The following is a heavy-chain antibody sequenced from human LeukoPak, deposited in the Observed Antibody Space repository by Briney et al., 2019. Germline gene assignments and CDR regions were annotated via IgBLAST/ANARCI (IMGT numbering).Heavy chain of an antibody. CDR3: ASLSLGHY. J-gene: IGHJ4*02. Sequence: GGSLRLSCAASGFTFTNAWMNWVRQAPGKGLEWVSVIYSGGSTYYADSVKGRFTISRDTSKNTLSLQMNSLRAEDTAVYYCASLSLGHYWGQGTLVTVSS. V-gene: IGHV3-53*01. CDR1: GFTFTNAW. D-gene: IGHD6-6*01. CDR2: IYSGGST.